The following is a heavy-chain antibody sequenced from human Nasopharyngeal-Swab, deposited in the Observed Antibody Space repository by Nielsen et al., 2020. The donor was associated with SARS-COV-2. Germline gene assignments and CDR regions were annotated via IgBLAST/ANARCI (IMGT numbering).Heavy chain of an antibody. V-gene: IGHV3-11*01. D-gene: IGHD6-19*01. J-gene: IGHJ3*02. CDR3: ARDHSSGWYRVSYDAFDI. CDR2: ISSSGSTI. Sequence: GESLKISCAASGFTFSDYYMSWIRQAPGKGLEWVSYISSSGSTIYYADSVKGRFTISRDNAKNSLYLQMNSLRAEDTAVYYCARDHSSGWYRVSYDAFDIWGQGTMVTVSS. CDR1: GFTFSDYY.